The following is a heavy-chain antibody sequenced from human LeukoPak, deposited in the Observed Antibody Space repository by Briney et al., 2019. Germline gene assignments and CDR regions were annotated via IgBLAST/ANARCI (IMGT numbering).Heavy chain of an antibody. CDR3: AREYCSGVICSSNWFDP. V-gene: IGHV4-39*02. CDR1: GGSISSSSYY. D-gene: IGHD2-15*01. Sequence: SETLSLTCTVSGGSISSSSYYWGWIRQPPGKGLEWIGSIYYSGSTYYNPSLKSRVTISVDTSKNQFSLKLSSVTAADTAVYYCAREYCSGVICSSNWFDPWGQGTLVTVSS. CDR2: IYYSGST. J-gene: IGHJ5*02.